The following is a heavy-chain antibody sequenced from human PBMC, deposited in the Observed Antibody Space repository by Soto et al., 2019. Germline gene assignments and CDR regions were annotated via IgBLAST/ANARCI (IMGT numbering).Heavy chain of an antibody. D-gene: IGHD3-16*01. Sequence: PSETLSLTCTVSGASISSGHYYWSWIRQPPGKGLEWIGYISYSGTTYYNPSLKSRVTISVDTSKNQFSLKLSSVTAADTAVYYCARFRLEELQPRSNWFDPWGQGTLVTVSS. J-gene: IGHJ5*02. V-gene: IGHV4-30-4*01. CDR1: GASISSGHYY. CDR3: ARFRLEELQPRSNWFDP. CDR2: ISYSGTT.